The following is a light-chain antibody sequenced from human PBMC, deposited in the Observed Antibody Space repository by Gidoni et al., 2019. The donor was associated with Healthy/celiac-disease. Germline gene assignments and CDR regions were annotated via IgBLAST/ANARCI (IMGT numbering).Light chain of an antibody. CDR3: QQYNNWPPLT. V-gene: IGKV3-15*01. J-gene: IGKJ4*01. CDR1: QSVSSN. Sequence: EIVMTQSPATLSVSPGERATLSCMASQSVSSNLAWYQQKPGQAPRLLIYGASTRATGIPARFSGSGSGPEFTLTIRSLQSEDFAVYYCQQYNNWPPLTFGGGTKVEIK. CDR2: GAS.